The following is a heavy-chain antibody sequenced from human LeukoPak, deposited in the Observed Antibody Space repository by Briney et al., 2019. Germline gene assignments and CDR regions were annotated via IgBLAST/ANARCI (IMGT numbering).Heavy chain of an antibody. CDR1: GFTSSSYA. J-gene: IGHJ4*02. D-gene: IGHD6-19*01. V-gene: IGHV3-23*01. CDR3: AKGSSSGWYSSYFDY. CDR2: IISNSGST. Sequence: GGSLRLSCTASGFTSSSYAMIWARQAPGKGLEWVSAIISNSGSTYYADSVRGRFTISRDNSKNTLYLQMNSLRAEDTAVYFCAKGSSSGWYSSYFDYWGQGTLVTVSS.